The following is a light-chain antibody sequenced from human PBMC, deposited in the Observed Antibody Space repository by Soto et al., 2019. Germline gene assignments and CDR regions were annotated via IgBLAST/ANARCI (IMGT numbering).Light chain of an antibody. Sequence: EIVLTQSPATLSLSPGDRATLSCRASQSVSSSSLAWYQQKPGQSPRLLIYGASSRATGIPDRFSGRGSGTDFTLTISRLEPEDFAVYYCQQYAGSFGGGTKVDI. CDR2: GAS. CDR1: QSVSSSS. J-gene: IGKJ4*02. V-gene: IGKV3-20*01. CDR3: QQYAGS.